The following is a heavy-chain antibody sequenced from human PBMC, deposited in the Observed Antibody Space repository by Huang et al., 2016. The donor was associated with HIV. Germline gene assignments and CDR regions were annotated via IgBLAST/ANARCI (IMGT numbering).Heavy chain of an antibody. V-gene: IGHV1-46*01. CDR1: GYTFTTYH. J-gene: IGHJ4*02. Sequence: QVQLVQSGAEVKKPGASVKISCKASGYTFTTYHMHWVRQAPGQGLEWMGIINPRGASTRYAQTCQGRVTMTSETSTSTVYMELSSLTPEDTAVYYCARALLLFGLGSPLDFWGQGSLVTVSS. CDR3: ARALLLFGLGSPLDF. CDR2: INPRGAST. D-gene: IGHD3-10*01.